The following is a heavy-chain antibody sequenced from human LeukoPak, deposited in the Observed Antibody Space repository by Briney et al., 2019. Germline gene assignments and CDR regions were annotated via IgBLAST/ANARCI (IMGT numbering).Heavy chain of an antibody. J-gene: IGHJ4*02. CDR1: GGSFSGYY. V-gene: IGHV4-34*01. Sequence: SETLSLTCAVYGGSFSGYYWSWIRQPPGKGLEWIGEINHSGSTNYNPSLKSRVTISVDTSKNQFSLKLSSVTAADTAVYYCAREDGRSGIDYWGQGTLVTVSS. D-gene: IGHD3-10*01. CDR2: INHSGST. CDR3: AREDGRSGIDY.